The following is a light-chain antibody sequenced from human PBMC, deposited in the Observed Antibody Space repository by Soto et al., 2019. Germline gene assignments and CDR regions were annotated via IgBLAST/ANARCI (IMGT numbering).Light chain of an antibody. V-gene: IGLV1-44*01. CDR1: RSNIGTNA. Sequence: QSVLTQPPSASATPGQRVTISCSGSRSNIGTNAVNWYQQLPGTAPRLLIYNNNQRPSGVPARFSGSKSGTSSSLAISGLQSDDDATYFCAAWADSLNVLYVFGTGTKLTVL. CDR3: AAWADSLNVLYV. J-gene: IGLJ1*01. CDR2: NNN.